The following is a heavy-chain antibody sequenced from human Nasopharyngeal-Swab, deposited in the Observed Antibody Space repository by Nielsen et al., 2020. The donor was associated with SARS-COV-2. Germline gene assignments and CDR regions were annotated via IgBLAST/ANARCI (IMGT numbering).Heavy chain of an antibody. V-gene: IGHV4-4*02. D-gene: IGHD5-12*01. J-gene: IGHJ4*02. CDR3: AREEIVATYYFDF. CDR2: INHSGST. Sequence: GSLRLSCAVSGDSISSSNWWRWARQSPEKGLEWIGEINHSGSTNYNPSLKSRVTMSVDTSKNQFSLKVNSVTAADTAVYYCAREEIVATYYFDFWGRGTPVTVSS. CDR1: GDSISSSNW.